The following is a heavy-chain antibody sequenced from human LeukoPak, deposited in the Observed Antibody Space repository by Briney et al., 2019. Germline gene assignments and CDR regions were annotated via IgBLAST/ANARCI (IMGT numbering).Heavy chain of an antibody. CDR3: ARHGGSGAYFSDY. D-gene: IGHD3-10*01. CDR1: GYSFSSYW. J-gene: IGHJ4*02. V-gene: IGHV5-51*01. Sequence: GESLKISCKGSGYSFSSYWIGWVRQMPGKGLEWMGIIYPGDSDTRYSPSFQGQVTISADKSIRTAYLQWSSLKASDTAVYYCARHGGSGAYFSDYWGQGTLVTVSS. CDR2: IYPGDSDT.